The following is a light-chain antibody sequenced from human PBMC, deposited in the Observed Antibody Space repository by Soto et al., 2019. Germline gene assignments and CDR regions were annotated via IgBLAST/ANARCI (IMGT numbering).Light chain of an antibody. Sequence: QSALTQPASVSGSPGQSITISCTGTSSDVGGYNYVSWYQQHPGKAPKLMIYDVSIRPSGVSNRFSGSKSGNTASLTISGIQAEDEADYYCSSYTSSSTLVFGGGTKLTVL. CDR3: SSYTSSSTLV. CDR1: SSDVGGYNY. CDR2: DVS. V-gene: IGLV2-14*01. J-gene: IGLJ2*01.